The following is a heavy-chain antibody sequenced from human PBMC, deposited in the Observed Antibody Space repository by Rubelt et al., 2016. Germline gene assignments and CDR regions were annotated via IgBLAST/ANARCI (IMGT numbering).Heavy chain of an antibody. CDR1: GFTVSSNY. V-gene: IGHV3-53*01. D-gene: IGHD2-15*01. Sequence: EVQLVESGGGLIQPGGSLRLSCAASGFTVSSNYMSWVRQAPGKGLEWVSVIYSGGSTYYADSVKGRFIIFMDYAKNTLYLQVNCRRAEVTAVYYCARERSGGSSPNFYYYYGMDVWGQGTTVTVSS. J-gene: IGHJ6*02. CDR3: ARERSGGSSPNFYYYYGMDV. CDR2: IYSGGST.